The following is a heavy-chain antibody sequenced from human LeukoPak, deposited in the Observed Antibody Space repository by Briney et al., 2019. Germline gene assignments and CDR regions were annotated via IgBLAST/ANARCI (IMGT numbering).Heavy chain of an antibody. J-gene: IGHJ4*02. CDR2: IKQDGSEK. CDR3: ARGGDYVWGSYRYPEY. V-gene: IGHV3-7*01. Sequence: GGSLRLSCAASGFTFSSYWMSWVRQAPGKGLEWVANIKQDGSEKYYVDSVKGRFTISRDNAKGSLYLQMNSLRAEDTAVYYCARGGDYVWGSYRYPEYWGQGTLVTVSS. D-gene: IGHD3-16*02. CDR1: GFTFSSYW.